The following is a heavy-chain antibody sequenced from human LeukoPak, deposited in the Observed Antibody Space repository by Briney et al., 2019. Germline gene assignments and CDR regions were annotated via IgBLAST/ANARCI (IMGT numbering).Heavy chain of an antibody. CDR1: GFTVSSNY. Sequence: GGSLRLSCAASGFTVSSNYMSWVRQAPGKGLEWVSVIYSGGSTYYADSVEGRFTISRDNSKNTLYLQMNSLRAEDTAVYYCARGSIAVAGIFDYWGQGTLVTVSS. CDR3: ARGSIAVAGIFDY. D-gene: IGHD6-19*01. J-gene: IGHJ4*02. V-gene: IGHV3-66*01. CDR2: IYSGGST.